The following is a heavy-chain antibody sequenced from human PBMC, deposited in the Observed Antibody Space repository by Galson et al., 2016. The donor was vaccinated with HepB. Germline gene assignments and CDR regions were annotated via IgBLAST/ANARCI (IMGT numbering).Heavy chain of an antibody. D-gene: IGHD3-9*01. J-gene: IGHJ3*02. CDR3: ARDPYYERLTGYRRAQTFDI. V-gene: IGHV1-18*01. Sequence: SVKVSCKASGYMFTSYGISWVRQAPGQGLEWMGWISISNGDTNYAQKLQGRVTMTTDTSTNTAYMELRSLRSDDTAVYYCARDPYYERLTGYRRAQTFDIGGEGTMVTVS. CDR1: GYMFTSYG. CDR2: ISISNGDT.